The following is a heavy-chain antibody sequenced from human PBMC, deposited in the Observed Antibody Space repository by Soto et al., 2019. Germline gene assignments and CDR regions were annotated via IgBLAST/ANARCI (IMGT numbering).Heavy chain of an antibody. J-gene: IGHJ6*02. Sequence: QVQLVQSGAEVKKPGASVKVSCKASGYTFTSYDINWVRQATGQGLEWMGWMNPNSGNTGYAQKFQGRVTMTRNTSISTAYMELSILRSEDTAVYYCARKQQLVYYYYGMDVWGQGTTVTVSS. CDR1: GYTFTSYD. D-gene: IGHD6-13*01. V-gene: IGHV1-8*01. CDR2: MNPNSGNT. CDR3: ARKQQLVYYYYGMDV.